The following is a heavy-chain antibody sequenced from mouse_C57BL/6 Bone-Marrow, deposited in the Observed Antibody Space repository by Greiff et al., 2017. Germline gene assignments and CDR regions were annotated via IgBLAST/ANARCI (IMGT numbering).Heavy chain of an antibody. CDR3: ARWGTWFAY. V-gene: IGHV1-81*01. J-gene: IGHJ3*01. CDR2: ISPRSGNT. CDR1: GYTFTSYG. Sequence: QVQLLQSGAELARPGASVKLSCTASGYTFTSYGICWVKQSPGKGLEWIGEISPRSGNTYYTEKFKGKFTLTADKSSSTAYMELRSLTSEDSAVYFCARWGTWFAYWGQGTLVTVSA.